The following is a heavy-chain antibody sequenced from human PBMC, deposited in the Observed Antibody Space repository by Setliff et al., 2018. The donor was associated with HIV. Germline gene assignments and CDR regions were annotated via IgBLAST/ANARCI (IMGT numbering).Heavy chain of an antibody. J-gene: IGHJ4*02. V-gene: IGHV4-39*07. Sequence: LSLTCTVYGGSISSSNFYWVWIRQSPGKGLECIGSIYYTGTTNYKHSLRSRVTIEADTSKSQLSLKLNAVAAADTAVYYCAWTASLTAGGYSWGQGTLVTVSS. CDR3: AWTASLTAGGYS. D-gene: IGHD3-22*01. CDR1: GGSISSSNFY. CDR2: IYYTGTT.